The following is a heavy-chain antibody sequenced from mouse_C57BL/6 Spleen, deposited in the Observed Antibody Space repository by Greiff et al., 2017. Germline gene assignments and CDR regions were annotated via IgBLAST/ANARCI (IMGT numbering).Heavy chain of an antibody. CDR2: IDPSDSYT. CDR1: GYTFTSYW. J-gene: IGHJ1*03. Sequence: VKLQESGAELVMPGASVKLSCKASGYTFTSYWMHWVKQRPGQGLEWIGEIDPSDSYTNYNQKFKGKSTLTVDKSSSTAYMQLSSLTSEDSAVYYCANSNLRGGYFDVWGTGTTVTVSS. D-gene: IGHD2-5*01. CDR3: ANSNLRGGYFDV. V-gene: IGHV1-69*01.